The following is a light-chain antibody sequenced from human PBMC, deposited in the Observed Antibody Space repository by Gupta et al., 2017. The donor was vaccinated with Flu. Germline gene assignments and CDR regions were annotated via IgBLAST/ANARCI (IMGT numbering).Light chain of an antibody. CDR1: SSNIGSNT. V-gene: IGLV1-44*01. J-gene: IGLJ3*02. CDR2: SNN. CDR3: AAWDDSMNGWV. Sequence: SVLTQPPSASGTPGQPVPIPCSGSSSNIGSNTVNWYQQHPGTAPKLLIYSNNQRPSGVPDRFSGSKSGSSASLAISGLQSEDEADYYCAAWDDSMNGWVFGGGTKLTVL.